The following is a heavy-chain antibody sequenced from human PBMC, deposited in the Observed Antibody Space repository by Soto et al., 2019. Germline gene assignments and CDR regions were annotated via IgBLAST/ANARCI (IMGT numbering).Heavy chain of an antibody. CDR3: ARFSGGSYNTYYFYYGMDV. V-gene: IGHV1-18*04. CDR1: GYTFTSYG. Sequence: ASVKLSCKASGYTFTSYGISWVRQAPGQGLDWMGWISAYNGNTKYAQDLQGRVTMTTDTSTSTAYMELRSLRSDDTAMYYCARFSGGSYNTYYFYYGMDVWGQGTTVTVSS. J-gene: IGHJ6*02. CDR2: ISAYNGNT. D-gene: IGHD2-15*01.